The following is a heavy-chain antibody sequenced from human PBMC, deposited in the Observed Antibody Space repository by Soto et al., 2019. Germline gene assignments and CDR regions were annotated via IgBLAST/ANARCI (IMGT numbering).Heavy chain of an antibody. D-gene: IGHD3-22*01. J-gene: IGHJ4*02. Sequence: QVQLQESGPGLVDPLGTLSLTCAVSGTSVSGANWWGWVRQPPGKGLEWIGEIHSSGNTDYNPSLKSRVTISRDMSKNELSLKLTSVTAADTAVYYCARTGPYSSGNNWGQGTLVTVSS. V-gene: IGHV4-4*02. CDR2: IHSSGNT. CDR3: ARTGPYSSGNN. CDR1: GTSVSGANW.